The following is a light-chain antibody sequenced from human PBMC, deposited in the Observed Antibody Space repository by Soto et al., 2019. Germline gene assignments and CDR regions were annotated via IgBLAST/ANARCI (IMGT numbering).Light chain of an antibody. J-gene: IGLJ2*01. Sequence: QAVVTQPPSASGTPGQRVTISCSGSSSNIGSNAVNWYQHLPGAAPRLLIYSHNQRPSGVPDRFSGSKSGTSASLAISGLQSEDEADYYCAAWDDSLNGHVIFGGGTKLTVL. CDR1: SSNIGSNA. CDR2: SHN. CDR3: AAWDDSLNGHVI. V-gene: IGLV1-44*01.